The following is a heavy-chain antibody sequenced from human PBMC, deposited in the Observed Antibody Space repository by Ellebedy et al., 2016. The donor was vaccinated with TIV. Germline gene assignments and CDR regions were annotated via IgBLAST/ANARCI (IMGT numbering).Heavy chain of an antibody. J-gene: IGHJ3*02. CDR1: GYTLTELS. D-gene: IGHD4-23*01. CDR3: AREGTYGGKRDNAFEI. CDR2: FDHEDGET. Sequence: ASVKVSCXVSGYTLTELSMHWVRQAPGKGLEWMGGFDHEDGETIYAQKFQGRVIMTRDTSTSTVYMELSSLRSEDTAVYYCAREGTYGGKRDNAFEIWGQGTMVTVSS. V-gene: IGHV1-24*01.